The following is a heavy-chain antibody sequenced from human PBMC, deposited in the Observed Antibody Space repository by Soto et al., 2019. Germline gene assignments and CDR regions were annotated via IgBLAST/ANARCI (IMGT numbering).Heavy chain of an antibody. Sequence: GGSLRLPCAASGFTLRSYGLHWVRPAPGKGLEWVAVIWYDGSNKYYADSVKGRFTISRDNSKNTLYLQMNSLRAEDTAVYYCARDEGLGVNYYYYGMDVWGQGTTVTVSS. CDR3: ARDEGLGVNYYYYGMDV. CDR1: GFTLRSYG. CDR2: IWYDGSNK. V-gene: IGHV3-33*01. D-gene: IGHD3-10*01. J-gene: IGHJ6*02.